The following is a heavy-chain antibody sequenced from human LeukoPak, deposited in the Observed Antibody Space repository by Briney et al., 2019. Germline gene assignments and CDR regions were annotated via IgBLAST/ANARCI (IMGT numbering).Heavy chain of an antibody. D-gene: IGHD3-10*01. V-gene: IGHV3-53*01. Sequence: GGSLRLSCAASGLTVNNNYMSWVRQAPGKGLEWVSIIYSGGSTYYADSVKGRFTISRDNSKNTLYLQMNNLRPDDTAVYYCARDEDSGRWNFDYWGQGTLVTVSS. CDR3: ARDEDSGRWNFDY. J-gene: IGHJ4*02. CDR2: IYSGGST. CDR1: GLTVNNNY.